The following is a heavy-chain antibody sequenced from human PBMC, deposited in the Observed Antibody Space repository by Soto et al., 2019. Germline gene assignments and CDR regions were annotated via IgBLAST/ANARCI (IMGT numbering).Heavy chain of an antibody. CDR2: IIPIFGTA. D-gene: IGHD2-21*02. CDR1: GCTFSSYA. J-gene: IGHJ5*02. CDR3: ASFMERSCGGDCYTGWFDP. Sequence: GASVKVSCKASGCTFSSYAISCVRQAPGQVLEWMGGIIPIFGTANYAQKFQGRVTITADESTSTAYMELSSLRSEDTAVYYCASFMERSCGGDCYTGWFDPWGQGTLVTVSS. V-gene: IGHV1-69*13.